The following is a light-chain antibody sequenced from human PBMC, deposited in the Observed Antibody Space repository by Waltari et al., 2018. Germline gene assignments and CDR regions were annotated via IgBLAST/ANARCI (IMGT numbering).Light chain of an antibody. J-gene: IGKJ4*01. CDR3: QQYYSTPLT. CDR2: WAA. V-gene: IGKV4-1*01. Sequence: DIVMTQSPDYLAVSLGERATIHCKSSQSVLSSSNNKNYLAWYQQKPGQPPKLLIYWAATRESGVPDRFSGSGSGTDFTLTISSLQAEDVAVYYCQQYYSTPLTFGGGTKVEIK. CDR1: QSVLSSSNNKNY.